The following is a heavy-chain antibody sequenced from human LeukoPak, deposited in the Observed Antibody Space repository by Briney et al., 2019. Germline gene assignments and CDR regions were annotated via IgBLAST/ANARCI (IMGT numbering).Heavy chain of an antibody. V-gene: IGHV3-23*01. Sequence: GGSLRLSCAASGFNFITAAMTWVRQAPGKGLEWVSLIGSSGGSTYYADSVKGRFTIPRDNSNHTLSLQMNSLRVEDTAIYYCVKDIQLSTWGLGTMVTVSS. CDR3: VKDIQLST. D-gene: IGHD5-24*01. J-gene: IGHJ3*01. CDR2: IGSSGGST. CDR1: GFNFITAA.